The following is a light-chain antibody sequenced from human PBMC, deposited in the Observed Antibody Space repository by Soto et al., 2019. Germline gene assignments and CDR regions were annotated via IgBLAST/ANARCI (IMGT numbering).Light chain of an antibody. CDR2: GAS. J-gene: IGKJ1*01. CDR3: QQYGSAPPRWT. V-gene: IGKV3-20*01. CDR1: QSVSSSY. Sequence: EIVLTQSPGTLSLSPRERATLSCRASQSVSSSYLAWYQQKPGQAPRLLIYGASSRATGIPDRFSGSGSGTDVTLTISRLEPEDFAVYYCQQYGSAPPRWTFGQGTKVEIK.